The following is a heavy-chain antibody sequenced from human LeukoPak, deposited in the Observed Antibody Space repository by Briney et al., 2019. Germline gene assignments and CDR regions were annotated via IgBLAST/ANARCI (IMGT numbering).Heavy chain of an antibody. CDR1: GEPSSGYY. Sequence: SETLSLTCAVSGEPSSGYYWVWIRQPPGKGLELIGEINRHGNTDYNPSLKSRVSMSIDTSKNQFSLKLISVTAADTAVYYCARLVPERFFQLNPEGYYDYWGQGTLVTVSS. J-gene: IGHJ4*02. V-gene: IGHV4-34*01. CDR3: ARLVPERFFQLNPEGYYDY. D-gene: IGHD3-3*01. CDR2: INRHGNT.